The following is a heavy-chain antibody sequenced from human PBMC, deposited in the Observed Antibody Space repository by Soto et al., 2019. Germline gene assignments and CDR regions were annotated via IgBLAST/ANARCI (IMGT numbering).Heavy chain of an antibody. CDR1: GFTFSSYG. CDR3: AKGSLSGWFDAFDI. Sequence: QVQLVESGGGVVQPGRSLRLSCAASGFTFSSYGMHWVRQAPGKGLEWVAVISYDGSNKYYADSVKGRFTTSRDNSKNTLYLQMNSRRAEDTSVYYCAKGSLSGWFDAFDIWGQGTMVTVSS. D-gene: IGHD6-19*01. CDR2: ISYDGSNK. V-gene: IGHV3-30*18. J-gene: IGHJ3*02.